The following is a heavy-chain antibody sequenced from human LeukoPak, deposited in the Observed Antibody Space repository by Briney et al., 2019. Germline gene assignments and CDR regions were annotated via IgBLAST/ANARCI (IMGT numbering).Heavy chain of an antibody. CDR2: ISSSSSYI. V-gene: IGHV3-21*01. Sequence: GGSLRLSCAASGFTFSSYSMNWVRQAPGKGLEWVSSISSSSSYIYYADSVKGRFTISRDNAKNSLYLQMNSLRAEDTAVYYCARDSPYGDFFDSWGQGNLVTVSS. CDR1: GFTFSSYS. J-gene: IGHJ4*02. D-gene: IGHD4-17*01. CDR3: ARDSPYGDFFDS.